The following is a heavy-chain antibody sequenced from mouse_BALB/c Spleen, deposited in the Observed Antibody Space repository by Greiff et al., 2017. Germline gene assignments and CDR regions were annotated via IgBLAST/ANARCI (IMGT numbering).Heavy chain of an antibody. J-gene: IGHJ2*01. CDR3: ARRGGSSYPYYFDY. V-gene: IGHV1S41*01. D-gene: IGHD1-1*01. Sequence: ELVKPGASVKLSCKASGYTFTSYWINWIKQRPGQGLEWIGRIAPGSGSTYYNEMFKGKATLTVDTSSSTAYIQLSSLSSEDSAVYFCARRGGSSYPYYFDYWGQGTTLTVSS. CDR1: GYTFTSYW. CDR2: IAPGSGST.